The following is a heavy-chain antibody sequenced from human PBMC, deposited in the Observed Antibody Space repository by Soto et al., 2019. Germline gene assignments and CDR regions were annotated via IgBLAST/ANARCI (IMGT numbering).Heavy chain of an antibody. D-gene: IGHD3-10*01. CDR3: AKTYFYGSGSYPSFDP. V-gene: IGHV3-23*01. Sequence: GGSLRLSCAASGFTFSTYAMSGARQDPGKGLEWVSGISWSGGSTYYADSVKGRCTISRDNSKNTLYLQMNSLRAEDTAVYYCAKTYFYGSGSYPSFDPWGQGTLVTVSS. CDR1: GFTFSTYA. J-gene: IGHJ5*02. CDR2: ISWSGGST.